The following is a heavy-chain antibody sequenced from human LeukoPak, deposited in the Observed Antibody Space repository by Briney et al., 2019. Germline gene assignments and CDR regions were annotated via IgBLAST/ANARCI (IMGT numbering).Heavy chain of an antibody. Sequence: GGSLRLSCAASGFTFSSYGMHWVRQAPGKGLEWVAFIRYDGSNKYYADSVKGRFTISRDNSKNTLYLQMNSLRAEDTAVYYCAKDGSSHAYYDFWSGYGLDYWGQGTLVTVSS. V-gene: IGHV3-30*02. D-gene: IGHD3-3*01. CDR1: GFTFSSYG. CDR3: AKDGSSHAYYDFWSGYGLDY. J-gene: IGHJ4*02. CDR2: IRYDGSNK.